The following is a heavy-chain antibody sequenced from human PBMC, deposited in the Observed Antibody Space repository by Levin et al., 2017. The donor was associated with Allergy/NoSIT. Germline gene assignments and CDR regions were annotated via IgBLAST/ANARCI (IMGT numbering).Heavy chain of an antibody. Sequence: GESLKISCAASGFTFSNAWMSWVRQAPGKGLEWVGRIKSKTDGGTTDYAAPVKGRFTISRDDSKNTLYLQMNSLKTEDTAVYYCTTDNGDYISYYYYGMDVWGQGTTVTVSS. V-gene: IGHV3-15*01. CDR3: TTDNGDYISYYYYGMDV. J-gene: IGHJ6*02. CDR1: GFTFSNAW. CDR2: IKSKTDGGTT. D-gene: IGHD4-17*01.